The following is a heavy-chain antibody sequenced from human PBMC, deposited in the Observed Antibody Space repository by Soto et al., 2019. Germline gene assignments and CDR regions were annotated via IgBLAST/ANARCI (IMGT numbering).Heavy chain of an antibody. J-gene: IGHJ4*02. CDR1: GFTFSSYS. CDR2: ISSSSSYI. Sequence: GGSLRLSCAASGFTFSSYSMNWVRQAPGKGLEWVSSISSSSSYIYYADSVKGRFTISRDNAKNSLYLQMNSLRAEDTAVYYCARDLVQLEWFGELLRSPRRGPAFDYWGQGTLVTVSS. V-gene: IGHV3-21*01. D-gene: IGHD3-10*01. CDR3: ARDLVQLEWFGELLRSPRRGPAFDY.